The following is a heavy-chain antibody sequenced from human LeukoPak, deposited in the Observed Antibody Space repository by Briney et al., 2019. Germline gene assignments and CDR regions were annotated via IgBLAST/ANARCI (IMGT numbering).Heavy chain of an antibody. Sequence: SVKVSCKASGGPFSSYSISWVRQAPGLGLEWMGALIPIFGTTYYAQTLQGRVTITADESATTAYMELSSLRSEDTAVYYCASGVGYYSDILDYWGQGTLVTVSS. CDR1: GGPFSSYS. D-gene: IGHD1-26*01. CDR3: ASGVGYYSDILDY. V-gene: IGHV1-69*13. CDR2: LIPIFGTT. J-gene: IGHJ4*02.